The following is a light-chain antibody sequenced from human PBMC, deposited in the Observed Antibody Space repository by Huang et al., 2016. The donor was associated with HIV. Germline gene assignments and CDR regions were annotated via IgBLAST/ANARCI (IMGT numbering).Light chain of an antibody. V-gene: IGKV1-27*01. CDR1: QGIKNY. CDR2: AAS. Sequence: DIQMTQSPSSLSASVGDRVTITCRASQGIKNYLAWYQQKPGTVPKLLIYAASTLQSGVPARFSCSGSETDFILTISGLQPEDVATYYCQKYDSAPLTFGGGTKVEIK. J-gene: IGKJ4*01. CDR3: QKYDSAPLT.